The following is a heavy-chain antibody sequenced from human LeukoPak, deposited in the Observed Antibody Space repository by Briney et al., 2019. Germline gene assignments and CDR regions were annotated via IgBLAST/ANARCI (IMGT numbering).Heavy chain of an antibody. CDR3: ARERDTSWIQLSYYYYYYMDV. J-gene: IGHJ6*03. CDR1: GFTFSSYE. D-gene: IGHD5-18*01. V-gene: IGHV3-48*03. CDR2: ISSSGSTI. Sequence: PGGSLRLSCAASGFTFSSYEMNWVRQAPGKGLEWVSYISSSGSTIYYADSVKGRFTISRDNAKNSLYLQMNSLRAEDTAVYYCARERDTSWIQLSYYYYYYMDVWGKGTTVTVSS.